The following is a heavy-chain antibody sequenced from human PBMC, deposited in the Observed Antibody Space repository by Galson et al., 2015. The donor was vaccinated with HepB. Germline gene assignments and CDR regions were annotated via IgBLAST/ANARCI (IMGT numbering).Heavy chain of an antibody. CDR1: GFTFSSYA. CDR2: ISYDGSNK. J-gene: IGHJ4*02. Sequence: SLRLSCAASGFTFSSYAMHWDRQAPGKGLEWVAVISYDGSNKYYADTVKGRFTISRDNSKNTLYLQMNSLRAEDTAVYYCARDQYDFWSGYPPGPFDYWGQGTLVTVSS. CDR3: ARDQYDFWSGYPPGPFDY. V-gene: IGHV3-30-3*01. D-gene: IGHD3-3*01.